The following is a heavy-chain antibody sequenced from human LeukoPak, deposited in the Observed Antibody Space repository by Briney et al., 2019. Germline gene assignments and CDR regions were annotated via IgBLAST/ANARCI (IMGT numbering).Heavy chain of an antibody. D-gene: IGHD6-13*01. Sequence: SETLSLTCTVSGGSISSYYWSWIRQPPGKGLEWIGYIYYSGSTNYNPSLNSRVTISVDTSKNQFSLKLSSVTAADTAVYCCARAVPDRYSSSWYLYYYYYMDVWGKGTTVTVSS. V-gene: IGHV4-59*01. CDR1: GGSISSYY. CDR2: IYYSGST. J-gene: IGHJ6*03. CDR3: ARAVPDRYSSSWYLYYYYYMDV.